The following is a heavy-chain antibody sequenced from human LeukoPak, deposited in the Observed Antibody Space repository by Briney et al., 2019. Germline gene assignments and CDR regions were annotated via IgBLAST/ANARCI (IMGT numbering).Heavy chain of an antibody. CDR1: GFTFSSYS. Sequence: GGSLRLSCAASGFTFSSYSMNWVRQAPGKGLEWVSSISSSSSYIYYADSVKGRFTISRDNAKNSLYLQMNSLRAEDTAVYYCARDHGGYGKFDYWGQGTLVTVSS. D-gene: IGHD5-12*01. CDR3: ARDHGGYGKFDY. V-gene: IGHV3-21*01. CDR2: ISSSSSYI. J-gene: IGHJ4*02.